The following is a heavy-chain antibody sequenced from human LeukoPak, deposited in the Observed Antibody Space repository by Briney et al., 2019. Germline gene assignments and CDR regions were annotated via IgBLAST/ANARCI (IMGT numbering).Heavy chain of an antibody. CDR1: GGSFSGYY. Sequence: SETLSLTCAVYGGSFSGYYWSWIRQPPGKGLEWIGEINHSGSTNYNPSLKSRVTISVDTSKNQFSLKLSSVTAADTAVYYCARGKRWLQLRYYFDYWGQGTLVTVSS. CDR2: INHSGST. J-gene: IGHJ4*02. V-gene: IGHV4-34*01. CDR3: ARGKRWLQLRYYFDY. D-gene: IGHD5-24*01.